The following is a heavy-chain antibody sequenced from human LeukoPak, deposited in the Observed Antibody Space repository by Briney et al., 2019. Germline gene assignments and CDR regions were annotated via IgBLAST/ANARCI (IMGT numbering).Heavy chain of an antibody. D-gene: IGHD4-17*01. Sequence: PGGSLRLSCSASGFTFSSYAMHWVRQAPGKGLEWVSSINNSGTDTYYEDSVKGRFTISRDNSKNTLFLHINSLSAEDTAVYYCAAAVNTGRAEHYWGQGTLVTVSS. CDR1: GFTFSSYA. J-gene: IGHJ4*02. CDR2: INNSGTDT. CDR3: AAAVNTGRAEHY. V-gene: IGHV3-23*01.